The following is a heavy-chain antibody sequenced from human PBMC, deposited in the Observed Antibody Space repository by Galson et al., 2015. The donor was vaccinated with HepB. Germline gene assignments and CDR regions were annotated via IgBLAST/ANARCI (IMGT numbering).Heavy chain of an antibody. D-gene: IGHD1-1*01. CDR1: GFIFSNSG. Sequence: SLRLSCAASGFIFSNSGMHWVRQAPGKGLEWVACISYDGNEKYYAHSVKGRFTVSRDNSKKTLYLEMNSLRPDDTALYYCTTGKPPITLADTAGDFESWGQGTLVTVSS. J-gene: IGHJ4*02. V-gene: IGHV3-30*03. CDR3: TTGKPPITLADTAGDFES. CDR2: ISYDGNEK.